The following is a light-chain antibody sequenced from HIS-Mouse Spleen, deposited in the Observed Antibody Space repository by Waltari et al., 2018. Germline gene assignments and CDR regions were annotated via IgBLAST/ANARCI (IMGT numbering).Light chain of an antibody. J-gene: IGLJ2*01. CDR2: QDS. V-gene: IGLV3-1*01. CDR3: QAWDSSTVV. Sequence: SYELTQPPSVSVSPGQTASITCSGDKLGDKYACWYQQKPGQSPVLVIYQDSKRPSGIPPRFAGSNSGKTATLTISGTQAMDEADYYCQAWDSSTVVFGGGTKLTVL. CDR1: KLGDKY.